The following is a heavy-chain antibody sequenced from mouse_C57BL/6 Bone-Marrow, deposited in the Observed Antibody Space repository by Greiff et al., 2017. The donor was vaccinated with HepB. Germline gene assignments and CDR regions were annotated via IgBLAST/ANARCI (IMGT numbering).Heavy chain of an antibody. D-gene: IGHD1-1*01. V-gene: IGHV1-15*01. CDR2: IDPETGGT. CDR1: GYTFNDYE. Sequence: VQLQQSGAELVRPGASVTLSCKASGYTFNDYEMHWVKQTPVHGLEWIGAIDPETGGTAYNQKFKGKAILTADKSSSTAYMELRSLTSEDSAVYYCTRKEEKIYYYGGSYFDYWGQGTTLTVSS. J-gene: IGHJ2*01. CDR3: TRKEEKIYYYGGSYFDY.